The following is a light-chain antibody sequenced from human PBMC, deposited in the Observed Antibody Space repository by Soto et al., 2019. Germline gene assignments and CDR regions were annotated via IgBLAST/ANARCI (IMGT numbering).Light chain of an antibody. J-gene: IGKJ4*01. CDR3: QQRSNWPHLT. CDR1: QSVSSY. Sequence: EIVLTHSPATPSLSPGERATLSCRASQSVSSYLAWYQQKPGQAPRLLIYDASNRATGIPARFSGSGSGTDFTLTISSLEPEDFAVYYCQQRSNWPHLTFGGGTKVEIK. CDR2: DAS. V-gene: IGKV3-11*01.